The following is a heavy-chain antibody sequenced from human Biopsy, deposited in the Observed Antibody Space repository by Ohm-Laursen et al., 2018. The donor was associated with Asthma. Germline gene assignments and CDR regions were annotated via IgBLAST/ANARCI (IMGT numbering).Heavy chain of an antibody. V-gene: IGHV1-3*01. D-gene: IGHD3-9*01. CDR3: ARTYYDFLTGQVKDAFGI. Sequence: ASEKASCKASGYNFISFAIHWVRQAPGQRLEWMGWINAGNGNTKYSQKFQGRVSITRDTSASTAYMELRSLRSEDTAAYYCARTYYDFLTGQVKDAFGIWGQGTMVTVSS. CDR2: INAGNGNT. J-gene: IGHJ3*02. CDR1: GYNFISFA.